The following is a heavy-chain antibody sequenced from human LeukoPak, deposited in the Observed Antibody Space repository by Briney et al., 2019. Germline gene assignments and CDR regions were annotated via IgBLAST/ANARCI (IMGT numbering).Heavy chain of an antibody. CDR2: ISAYNGNT. V-gene: IGHV1-18*01. CDR1: GYTFTSYG. Sequence: GASVKVSCKASGYTFTSYGISWVRQAPGQGLEWMGWISAYNGNTNCAQKLQGRVTMTTDTSTSTAYMELRSLRSDDTAVYYCAREYCSGGSCYPDSFRPLDYWGQGTLVTVSS. D-gene: IGHD2-15*01. J-gene: IGHJ4*02. CDR3: AREYCSGGSCYPDSFRPLDY.